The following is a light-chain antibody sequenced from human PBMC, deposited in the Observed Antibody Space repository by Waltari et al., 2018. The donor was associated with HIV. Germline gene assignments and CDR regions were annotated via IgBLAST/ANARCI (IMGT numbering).Light chain of an antibody. CDR3: CSYAGSYTLL. CDR2: DVT. J-gene: IGLJ2*01. V-gene: IGLV2-11*01. Sequence: QSTLTQPRSVSGSPGQSVTIPCPGASSAIADYNFFSWFQQHPGKGPKLMIYDVTKRPSGVPDRFSGSKSANTASLTISGLQAEDEADYYCCSYAGSYTLLFGGGTKLTVL. CDR1: SSAIADYNF.